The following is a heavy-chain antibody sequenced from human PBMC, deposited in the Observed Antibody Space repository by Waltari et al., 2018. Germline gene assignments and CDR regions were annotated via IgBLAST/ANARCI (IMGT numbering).Heavy chain of an antibody. V-gene: IGHV4-34*01. Sequence: QVQLQQWGAGLLKPSETLSLTCAVYGGSFSGYYWSWIRQPPGKGLEWIGEINHSGSTNYNPSLKSRVTISVDTSKNQFSLKLGSVTAADTAVYYCARGIHYYYYGMDVWGQGTTVTVSS. CDR2: INHSGST. CDR1: GGSFSGYY. CDR3: ARGIHYYYYGMDV. J-gene: IGHJ6*02. D-gene: IGHD3-10*01.